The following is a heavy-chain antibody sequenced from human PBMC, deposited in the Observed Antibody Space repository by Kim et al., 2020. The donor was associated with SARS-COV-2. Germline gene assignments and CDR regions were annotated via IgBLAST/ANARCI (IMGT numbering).Heavy chain of an antibody. D-gene: IGHD3-16*01. Sequence: ASVKVSCKTSGHFFTRDSIHWVRQAPGQGLEWMGGIDCGNGNTIYSQKFQGRVTLTTDTSASTAYMELSFLRSEDSAVYYFLGGFYFDYWGQGTLVTV. V-gene: IGHV1-3*01. CDR2: IDCGNGNT. CDR1: GHFFTRDS. CDR3: LGGFYFDY. J-gene: IGHJ4*02.